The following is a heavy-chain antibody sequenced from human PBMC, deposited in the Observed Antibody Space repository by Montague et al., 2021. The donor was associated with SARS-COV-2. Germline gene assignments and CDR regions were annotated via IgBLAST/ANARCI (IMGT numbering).Heavy chain of an antibody. V-gene: IGHV4-59*08. CDR3: ARPKHDNSPDRAFDI. D-gene: IGHD3-22*01. J-gene: IGHJ3*02. Sequence: SETLSLTCSVSGGSINNYQWNWIRQSPGKGPEWIGYINYIGDTNYNPSLKSRLTISVDTSKNQFSLRLMSVTAADSAVYYCARPKHDNSPDRAFDIWGQGTMVTVSS. CDR1: GGSINNYQ. CDR2: INYIGDT.